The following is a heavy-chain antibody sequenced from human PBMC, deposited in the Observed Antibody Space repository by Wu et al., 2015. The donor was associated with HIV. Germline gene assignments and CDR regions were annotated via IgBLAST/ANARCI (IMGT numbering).Heavy chain of an antibody. V-gene: IGHV1-18*01. Sequence: QLVQSGAEMKKPGASVKVSCKASGYNFINYGITWVRQAPGQGLEWMGWISAYSGNTNYIQKFQGRVAMTTDTSTSTAYMELRSLRSDDTAVYYCARSLGAARPPGEWGQGTLVTVSS. CDR3: ARSLGAARPPGE. CDR1: GYNFINYG. D-gene: IGHD6-6*01. CDR2: ISAYSGNT. J-gene: IGHJ4*02.